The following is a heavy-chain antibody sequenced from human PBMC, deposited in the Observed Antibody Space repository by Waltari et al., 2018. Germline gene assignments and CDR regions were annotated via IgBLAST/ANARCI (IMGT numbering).Heavy chain of an antibody. CDR2: ISWNSGSI. V-gene: IGHV3-9*03. Sequence: EVQLVESGGGLVQPGRSLRLSCAASGFTFDDYAMHWVRQAPGRGLEWVSGISWNSGSIGYADSVKGRVTISRDNAKNSLYLQMNSLRAEDMALYYCAKDTGACSGGSCYSLDYWGQGTLVTVSA. J-gene: IGHJ4*02. D-gene: IGHD2-15*01. CDR1: GFTFDDYA. CDR3: AKDTGACSGGSCYSLDY.